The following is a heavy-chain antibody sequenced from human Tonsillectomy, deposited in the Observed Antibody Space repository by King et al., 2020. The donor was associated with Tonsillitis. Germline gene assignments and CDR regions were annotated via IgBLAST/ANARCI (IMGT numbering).Heavy chain of an antibody. CDR2: IKQDGSEK. D-gene: IGHD4-17*01. Sequence: VQLVESGGGLVQPGGSLRLSCAASGFTFSIYWMTWVRQAPGKGLEWVANIKQDGSEKYYVDSVKGRFTISRDNAKNSLYLQMNSLRAEDTAVYYCARDSDGYGDYEPFFDYWGQGTLVTVSS. CDR1: GFTFSIYW. V-gene: IGHV3-7*01. CDR3: ARDSDGYGDYEPFFDY. J-gene: IGHJ4*02.